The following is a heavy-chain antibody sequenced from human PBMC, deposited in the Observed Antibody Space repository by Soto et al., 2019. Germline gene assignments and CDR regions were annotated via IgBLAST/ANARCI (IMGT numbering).Heavy chain of an antibody. D-gene: IGHD2-15*01. Sequence: PGGSLRLSCSASGFTFSRYGMHWVRQAPGKGLEWVAVISYDGSNKYYVDSVKGRFTISRDNSKNTIYLQMNSLRVEDTAVYYCAKKGYCSGGSCYAFDYWGQGTLVTVSS. J-gene: IGHJ4*02. CDR2: ISYDGSNK. CDR3: AKKGYCSGGSCYAFDY. V-gene: IGHV3-30*18. CDR1: GFTFSRYG.